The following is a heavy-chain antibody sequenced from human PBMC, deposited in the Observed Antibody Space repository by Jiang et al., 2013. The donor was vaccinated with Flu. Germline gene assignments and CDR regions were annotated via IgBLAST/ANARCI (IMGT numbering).Heavy chain of an antibody. CDR2: IYPGDSDT. J-gene: IGHJ4*02. D-gene: IGHD4-23*01. V-gene: IGHV5-51*01. Sequence: IGWVRQMPGKGLEWMGIIYPGDSDTRYSPSFQGQVTISADKSISTAYLQWSSLKASDTATYYCAHEVVTRNFDYWGQGTLVTVSS. CDR3: AHEVVTRNFDY.